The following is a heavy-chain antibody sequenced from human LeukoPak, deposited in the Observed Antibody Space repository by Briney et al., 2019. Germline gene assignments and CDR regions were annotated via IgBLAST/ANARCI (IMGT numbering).Heavy chain of an antibody. V-gene: IGHV1-18*01. CDR1: GYTFTSYG. CDR3: ARDGLTGTTGDWFDP. D-gene: IGHD1-7*01. CDR2: ISAYNGNT. Sequence: ASVKVSCKASGYTFTSYGISWVRQAPGQGLEWMGWISAYNGNTNYAQKLQGRVTMTTDTSTSTAYMELRSLRSDDTAVYYCARDGLTGTTGDWFDPWGQGTLVTISS. J-gene: IGHJ5*02.